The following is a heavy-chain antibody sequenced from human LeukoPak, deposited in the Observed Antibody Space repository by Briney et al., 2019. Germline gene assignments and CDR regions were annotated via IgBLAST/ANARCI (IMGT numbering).Heavy chain of an antibody. CDR2: IKTKADNYAT. D-gene: IGHD6-25*01. CDR1: GLTFSVSA. V-gene: IGHV3-73*01. Sequence: GGSLRLSCSASGLTFSVSAIHWVRQASGKGLEWVGRIKTKADNYATAYAASVKGRFTISRDDSTNTAYLQMNSLRTEDTAVYYCTHPAYYYNVDVWGKGTTVTVSS. CDR3: THPAYYYNVDV. J-gene: IGHJ6*04.